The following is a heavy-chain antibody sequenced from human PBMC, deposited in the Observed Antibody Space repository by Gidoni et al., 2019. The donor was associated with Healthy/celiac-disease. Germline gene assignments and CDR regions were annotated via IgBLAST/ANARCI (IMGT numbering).Heavy chain of an antibody. J-gene: IGHJ4*02. CDR1: GVTLSSYS. CDR3: ARAEGHYYDSSGYFDY. D-gene: IGHD3-22*01. Sequence: EVQLVESGGGLVQPGGSLRPSWAASGVTLSSYSMNWVRQAPGKGLEWVAYISSSSSTIYYADSVKGRFTISRDNAKNSLYLQMNSLRDEDTAVYYCARAEGHYYDSSGYFDYWGQGTLVTVSS. CDR2: ISSSSSTI. V-gene: IGHV3-48*02.